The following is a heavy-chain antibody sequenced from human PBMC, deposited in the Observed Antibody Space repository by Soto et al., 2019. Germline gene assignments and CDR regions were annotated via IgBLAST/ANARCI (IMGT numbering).Heavy chain of an antibody. J-gene: IGHJ6*03. V-gene: IGHV1-2*02. CDR1: GDTFTANY. Sequence: ASVKVSCTASGDTFTANYIHWVRQAPGQGFEWMGWINPKSGGTKYPQKFQGRGTMTRDTSISTAYLTLSGLTSNDTAAYYCARANTSRPYYFNMEVWGQGTTVTVTS. CDR3: ARANTSRPYYFNMEV. CDR2: INPKSGGT. D-gene: IGHD3-16*01.